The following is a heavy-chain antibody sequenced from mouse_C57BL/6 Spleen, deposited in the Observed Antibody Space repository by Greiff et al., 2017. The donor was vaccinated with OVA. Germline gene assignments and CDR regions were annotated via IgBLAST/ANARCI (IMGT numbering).Heavy chain of an antibody. J-gene: IGHJ3*01. CDR1: GFTFSDYS. CDR3: ARVGGTTRVYYEYDGPRFAY. CDR2: INYDGSCT. V-gene: IGHV5-16*01. Sequence: EVKLVESEGGLVQPGSSLKLSCTASGFTFSDYSMAWVRQVPEKGLEWVANINYDGSCTYYLDSLKSRFIISRDNAKNILYLQMSSLKSEDTATDNGARVGGTTRVYYEYDGPRFAYWGQGTLVTVSA. D-gene: IGHD2-4*01.